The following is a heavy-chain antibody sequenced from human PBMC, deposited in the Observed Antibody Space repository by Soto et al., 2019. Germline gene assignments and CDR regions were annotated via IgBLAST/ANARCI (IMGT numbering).Heavy chain of an antibody. J-gene: IGHJ4*02. D-gene: IGHD3-10*01. Sequence: SETLSHTCTVSGGSITSGGYYWSWIRQHPGKGLEWLGYIYDSGSTFYNPSLKSRITLSVDTSKNQFSLKLSSVTVADTAVYFCARKQAGYFYGIDYWGQGTLVTVSS. CDR3: ARKQAGYFYGIDY. CDR2: IYDSGST. V-gene: IGHV4-31*03. CDR1: GGSITSGGYY.